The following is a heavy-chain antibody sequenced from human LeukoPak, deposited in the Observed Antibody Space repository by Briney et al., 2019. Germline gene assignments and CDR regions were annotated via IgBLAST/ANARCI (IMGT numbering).Heavy chain of an antibody. CDR3: AALLPLGYCSGGSCLG. J-gene: IGHJ4*02. Sequence: GGSLRLSCAASGFTFSSYGMHWVRQAPGKGLEWVAVISYDGSNKYYADSVKGRFTISRDNSKNTLYLQMNSLRAEDTAVYYCAALLPLGYCSGGSCLGWGQGTPVTVSS. D-gene: IGHD2-15*01. V-gene: IGHV3-30*03. CDR2: ISYDGSNK. CDR1: GFTFSSYG.